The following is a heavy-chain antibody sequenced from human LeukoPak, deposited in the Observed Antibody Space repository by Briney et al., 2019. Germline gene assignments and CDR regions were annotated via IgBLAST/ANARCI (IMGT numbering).Heavy chain of an antibody. Sequence: PGGSLRLSCAAAGFTFSSYAMTWFGQAPGKGLEGVSGITGSGGSTYYAESGKGGRAISRGNSKKTSLLLMNSMRSEDEAAEYCSVVNDSTGYPPLDYWGQGTLVTVSS. CDR1: GFTFSSYA. J-gene: IGHJ4*02. D-gene: IGHD3-22*01. CDR2: ITGSGGST. V-gene: IGHV3-23*01. CDR3: SVVNDSTGYPPLDY.